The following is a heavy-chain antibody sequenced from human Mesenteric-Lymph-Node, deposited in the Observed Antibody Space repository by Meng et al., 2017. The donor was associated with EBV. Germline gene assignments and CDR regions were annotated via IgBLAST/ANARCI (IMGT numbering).Heavy chain of an antibody. CDR2: VRHTGIT. V-gene: IGHV4-4*02. Sequence: VQLQESGPGLVKPSETLSLTCTVSGASISSSNWWTWVRQAPGKGLEWIGEVRHTGITNYNPSLKSRVSMSVDKSQNQFSLKLTSMTAADTAVYYCAVLGKVVIGSDWGQGTLVTVSS. CDR1: GASISSSNW. CDR3: AVLGKVVIGSD. J-gene: IGHJ1*01. D-gene: IGHD3-10*01.